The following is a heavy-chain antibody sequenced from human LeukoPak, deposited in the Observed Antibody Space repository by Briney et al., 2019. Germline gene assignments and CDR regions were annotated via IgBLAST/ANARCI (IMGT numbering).Heavy chain of an antibody. CDR3: AREAVTRNYFDY. Sequence: GGSLRLSCAASGFTVTSNYMNWVRQAPGKGLEWFSVIYIGSSTYYADSVKGRFTISRDNTKNTLYLQMNSLRAEDTAVYYCAREAVTRNYFDYWGQGTLVTVSS. J-gene: IGHJ4*02. CDR2: IYIGSST. D-gene: IGHD4-17*01. CDR1: GFTVTSNY. V-gene: IGHV3-53*01.